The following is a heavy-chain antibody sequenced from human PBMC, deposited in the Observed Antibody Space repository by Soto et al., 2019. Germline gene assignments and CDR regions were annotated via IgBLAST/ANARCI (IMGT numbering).Heavy chain of an antibody. CDR2: IYYSGST. V-gene: IGHV4-31*03. Sequence: SETLSLTCTVSGGSISSSGYYWSWIRQHPGKGLEWIGYIYYSGSTYYNPSLKSRVTISVDTSKNQFSLKLSSVTAADTAVYYCASGYYDSSGYYFDYFDYWGQGTLVTVSS. CDR3: ASGYYDSSGYYFDYFDY. D-gene: IGHD3-22*01. J-gene: IGHJ4*02. CDR1: GGSISSSGYY.